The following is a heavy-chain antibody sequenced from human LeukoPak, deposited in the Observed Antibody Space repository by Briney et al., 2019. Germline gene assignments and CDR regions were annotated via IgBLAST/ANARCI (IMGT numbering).Heavy chain of an antibody. CDR2: ISYDGSNK. D-gene: IGHD4-17*01. V-gene: IGHV3-30-3*01. J-gene: IGHJ4*02. CDR1: GFTFSSYA. CDR3: ARDEGGLYGDYD. Sequence: GGSLRLSCAASGFTFSSYAMHWVRQAPGKGLEWVAVISYDGSNKYYADSVKGRFTISRDNSKNTLYLQMNSLRAEDTAVYYCARDEGGLYGDYDWGQGTLVTVSS.